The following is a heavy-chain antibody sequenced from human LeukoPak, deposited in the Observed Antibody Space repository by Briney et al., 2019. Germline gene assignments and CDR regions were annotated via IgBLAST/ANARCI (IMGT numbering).Heavy chain of an antibody. CDR1: GSASTFSSYA. Sequence: GGSLRLSCADSGSASTFSSYAMSWVRQAPGKGLEWVSAISGSGGSTYYADSVKGRFTISRDNSKNTLYLQMNSLRAEDTALYYCARANYYDSSGYYYWGQGTLVTVSS. V-gene: IGHV3-23*01. CDR3: ARANYYDSSGYYY. J-gene: IGHJ4*02. CDR2: ISGSGGST. D-gene: IGHD3-22*01.